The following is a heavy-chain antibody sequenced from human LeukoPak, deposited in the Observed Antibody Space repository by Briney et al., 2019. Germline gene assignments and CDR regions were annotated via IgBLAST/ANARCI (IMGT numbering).Heavy chain of an antibody. CDR2: IYSGGST. V-gene: IGHV3-66*01. D-gene: IGHD5-12*01. CDR3: ARGGYSGYDPVGDAFDI. J-gene: IGHJ3*02. CDR1: GLTVSSNY. Sequence: GGSLRLSCAASGLTVSSNYMSWVRQAPGKGLEWVSVIYSGGSTYYADSVKGRFTISGDNSKNTLYLQMNSLRAEDTAVYYCARGGYSGYDPVGDAFDIWGQGTMVTVSS.